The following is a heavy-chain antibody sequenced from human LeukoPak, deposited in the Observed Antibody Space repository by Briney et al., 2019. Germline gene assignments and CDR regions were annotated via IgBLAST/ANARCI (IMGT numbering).Heavy chain of an antibody. V-gene: IGHV3-74*01. D-gene: IGHD2-21*02. CDR1: GFTFSSHW. J-gene: IGHJ4*02. Sequence: VGSLRLSCVASGFTFSSHWMHSVRQAAGQRLVWVSRLSEDATHGDYADSVKCRFAISRDNAKNKQHLQMNSLRVEDTAVDYCVRGSSDWAGTDFWGQGTLVTVSS. CDR3: VRGSSDWAGTDF. CDR2: LSEDATHG.